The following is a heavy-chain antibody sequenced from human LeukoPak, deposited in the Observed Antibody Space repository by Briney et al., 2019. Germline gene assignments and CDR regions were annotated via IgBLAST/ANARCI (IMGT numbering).Heavy chain of an antibody. D-gene: IGHD3-22*01. CDR1: GGSISSSSYY. CDR3: ARDAIVVVTDYFDY. CDR2: IYYSGST. V-gene: IGHV4-39*02. J-gene: IGHJ4*02. Sequence: NPSETLSLTCTVSGGSISSSSYYWGWIRQPPGKGLEWIGSIYYSGSTYYNPSLKSRVTISVDTSKNQFSLKLSSVTAADTAVYYCARDAIVVVTDYFDYWGQGTLVTVSS.